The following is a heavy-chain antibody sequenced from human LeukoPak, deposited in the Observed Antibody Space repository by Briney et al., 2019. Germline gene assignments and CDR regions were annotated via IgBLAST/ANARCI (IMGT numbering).Heavy chain of an antibody. V-gene: IGHV1-69*04. CDR3: AREAHLSYSHAFDI. Sequence: SVKVSCKASGGTFSSYAISWVQQAPGQGLEWMGRIIPILGIANYAQKFQGRVTITADKSTSTAYMELSSLRSEDTAVYYCAREAHLSYSHAFDIWGKGQWSPSLQ. J-gene: IGHJ3*02. CDR1: GGTFSSYA. D-gene: IGHD3-10*01. CDR2: IIPILGIA.